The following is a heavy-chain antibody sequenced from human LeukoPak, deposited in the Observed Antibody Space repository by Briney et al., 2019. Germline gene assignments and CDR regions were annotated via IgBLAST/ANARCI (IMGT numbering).Heavy chain of an antibody. D-gene: IGHD1-1*01. CDR1: GGSISSSSYY. J-gene: IGHJ4*02. V-gene: IGHV4-39*01. Sequence: SETLSLTCTVSGGSISSSSYYWGWIRQPPGKGLEWIGSIYYSGSTYYNPSLKSRVTISVDTSKNQFSLKLSSVTAADTAVYYCARQDQYNWNLAPFDYRGQGTLVTVSS. CDR2: IYYSGST. CDR3: ARQDQYNWNLAPFDY.